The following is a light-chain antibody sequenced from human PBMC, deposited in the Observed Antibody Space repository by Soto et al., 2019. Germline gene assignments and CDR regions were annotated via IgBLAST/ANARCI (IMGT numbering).Light chain of an antibody. Sequence: SYVVTQPPSVSVAPGQTATVTCGGDNIGTKGVHWYQQKPGQAPVVVVYDDTDRPSGIPARFSGSSSGNTATLTISRVEAGDEADYYCHVWDRTANVVFGGGTKLTVL. J-gene: IGLJ2*01. CDR2: DDT. CDR1: NIGTKG. CDR3: HVWDRTANVV. V-gene: IGLV3-21*02.